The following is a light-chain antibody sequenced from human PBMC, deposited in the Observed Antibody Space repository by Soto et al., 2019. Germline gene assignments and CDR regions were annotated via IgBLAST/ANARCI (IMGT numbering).Light chain of an antibody. Sequence: DIQMTQSPSTLSASVGDRVTITCRASESISSWLAWFQQKPGKAPKLLIYKASILESGVSSRFSGSESGTEFTLTISSLQPDDFATYFCQQYSVKWTFGQGTKVEIK. CDR2: KAS. CDR3: QQYSVKWT. CDR1: ESISSW. V-gene: IGKV1-5*03. J-gene: IGKJ1*01.